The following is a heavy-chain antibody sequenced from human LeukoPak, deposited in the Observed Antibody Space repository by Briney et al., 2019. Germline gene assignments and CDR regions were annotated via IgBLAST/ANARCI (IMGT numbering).Heavy chain of an antibody. Sequence: SETLSLTCTVSGGSISSSSYYWGWIRQPPGKGLEWIGSIYYSGSTYYNPSLKSRVTISVDTSKNQFSLKLSSVTATDTAVYYCARASNPYYYGSGYYYYMDVWGKGTTVTVSS. CDR3: ARASNPYYYGSGYYYYMDV. D-gene: IGHD3-10*01. J-gene: IGHJ6*03. CDR1: GGSISSSSYY. CDR2: IYYSGST. V-gene: IGHV4-39*07.